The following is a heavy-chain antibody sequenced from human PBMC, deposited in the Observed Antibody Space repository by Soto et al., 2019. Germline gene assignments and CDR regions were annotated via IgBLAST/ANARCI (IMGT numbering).Heavy chain of an antibody. CDR3: ARRGTVAGYYYYGMDV. V-gene: IGHV4-39*01. Sequence: SETLSLTCTVSGGSISSSSYYWGWIRQPPGKGLEWIGSIYYSGSTYYNPSLKSRVTISVDTSKNQFSLKLSSVTAADTAVYYCARRGTVAGYYYYGMDVWGQGTTVTVYS. CDR1: GGSISSSSYY. CDR2: IYYSGST. J-gene: IGHJ6*02. D-gene: IGHD6-19*01.